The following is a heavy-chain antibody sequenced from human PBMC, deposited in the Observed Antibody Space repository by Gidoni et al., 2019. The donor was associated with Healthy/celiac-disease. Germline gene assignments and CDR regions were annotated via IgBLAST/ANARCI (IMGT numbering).Heavy chain of an antibody. CDR2: ISGSGGST. J-gene: IGHJ6*03. CDR3: AKTRDTAMTPYYYYMDV. CDR1: GFTFSSHA. Sequence: EVQLLESGGGLVQPGGSLRLSCAASGFTFSSHARSWVRQAPGTGLEGVSAISGSGGSTYYADSVKGRFTISRDNSKNTLYLQMNSLRAEDTAVYYCAKTRDTAMTPYYYYMDVWGKGTTVTVSS. D-gene: IGHD5-18*01. V-gene: IGHV3-23*01.